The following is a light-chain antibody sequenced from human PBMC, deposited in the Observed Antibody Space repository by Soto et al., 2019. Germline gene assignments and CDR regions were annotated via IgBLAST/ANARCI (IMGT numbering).Light chain of an antibody. CDR2: GAS. V-gene: IGKV3-20*01. J-gene: IGKJ1*01. Sequence: EIVLTQSPGTLSLSPGERATLSCRASQSVSSSYLAWYQQKPGQAPRLLIYGASSRATGIPDRFSGSGSGTDFSLSISRLAPEDFAVYYGQQYGSSPWTFGQGTEVEIK. CDR1: QSVSSSY. CDR3: QQYGSSPWT.